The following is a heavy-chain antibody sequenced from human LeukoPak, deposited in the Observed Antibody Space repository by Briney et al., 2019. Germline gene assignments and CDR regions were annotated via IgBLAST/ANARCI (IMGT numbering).Heavy chain of an antibody. J-gene: IGHJ4*02. CDR2: ISGSGGST. Sequence: GGSLRLSCAASGFTFSSYAMSWVSQAPGKGLEWVSAISGSGGSTYYADSVKGRFTISRDNSKNTLYLQMNSLRAEDTAVYYCAGGFLKVPLDYWGQGTLVTVSS. D-gene: IGHD2/OR15-2a*01. CDR3: AGGFLKVPLDY. V-gene: IGHV3-23*01. CDR1: GFTFSSYA.